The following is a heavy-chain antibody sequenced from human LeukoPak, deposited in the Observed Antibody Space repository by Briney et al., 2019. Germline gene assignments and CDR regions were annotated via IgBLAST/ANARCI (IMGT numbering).Heavy chain of an antibody. V-gene: IGHV3-23*01. J-gene: IGHJ4*02. CDR3: AKGGIAAAGTSFYFDY. D-gene: IGHD6-13*01. CDR2: TSGSGSGT. CDR1: GFTFSSYA. Sequence: GGSLRLSCAASGFTFSSYAMSWVRQAPGKGLEWVSGTSGSGSGTYYPDSVKGRFTISRDNSKNTLYLQMNSLRAEDTAVYYCAKGGIAAAGTSFYFDYWGQGTLVTVSS.